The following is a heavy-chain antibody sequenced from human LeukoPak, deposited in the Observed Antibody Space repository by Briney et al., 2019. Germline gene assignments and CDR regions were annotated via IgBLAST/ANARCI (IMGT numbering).Heavy chain of an antibody. Sequence: ASVKVSCKASGYTFTGYYMHWVRQAPGQGLEWMGWINPNSGGTNYAQKFQGRATMTRDTSISTAYMELSRLRSGDTAVYYCARDTSGYYTGWFDPWGQGTLVTVSS. CDR3: ARDTSGYYTGWFDP. J-gene: IGHJ5*02. D-gene: IGHD3-3*01. V-gene: IGHV1-2*02. CDR1: GYTFTGYY. CDR2: INPNSGGT.